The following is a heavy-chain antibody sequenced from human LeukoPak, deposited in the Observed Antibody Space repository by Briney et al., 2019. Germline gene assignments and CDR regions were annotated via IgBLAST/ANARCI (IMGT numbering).Heavy chain of an antibody. D-gene: IGHD3-10*01. CDR3: ARVSPYYYGSGSYYFDY. V-gene: IGHV3-66*01. J-gene: IGHJ4*02. CDR1: GITVSSNY. CDR2: IYSGGST. Sequence: PGGSLRLSCAASGITVSSNYMNWVRQAPGKGLEWVSVIYSGGSTYYADSVKGRLTISRDNSKNTLYLQMNSLRAEDTAVYYCARVSPYYYGSGSYYFDYWGQGTLVTVSS.